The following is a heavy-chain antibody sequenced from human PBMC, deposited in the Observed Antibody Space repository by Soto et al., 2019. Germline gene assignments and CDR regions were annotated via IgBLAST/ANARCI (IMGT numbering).Heavy chain of an antibody. V-gene: IGHV1-69*13. CDR2: IIPIFGTA. CDR1: GGTFSSYA. D-gene: IGHD6-13*01. J-gene: IGHJ6*02. CDR3: ARSGAAAELRYYYYGMDV. Sequence: VASVKVSCKASGGTFSSYAISWVRQAPGQGLEWMGGIIPIFGTANYAQKFQGRVTITADESTSTAYMELSSLRSEDTAVYYCARSGAAAELRYYYYGMDVWGQGTTVTVSS.